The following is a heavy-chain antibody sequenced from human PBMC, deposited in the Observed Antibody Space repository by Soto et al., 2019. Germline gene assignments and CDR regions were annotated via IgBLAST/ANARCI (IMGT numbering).Heavy chain of an antibody. V-gene: IGHV1-69*02. Sequence: QVQLVQSGAEVKKPGSSVKVSCKASGGTFSSYTISWVRQAPGQGLEWMGRIIPILGIANYAQKFQGRVTITADKSTSTAYMEVSSLRSEDTAVYYCARTVPSYCGGDCYPSWFDPWGQGTLVTVSS. J-gene: IGHJ5*02. D-gene: IGHD2-21*02. CDR2: IIPILGIA. CDR3: ARTVPSYCGGDCYPSWFDP. CDR1: GGTFSSYT.